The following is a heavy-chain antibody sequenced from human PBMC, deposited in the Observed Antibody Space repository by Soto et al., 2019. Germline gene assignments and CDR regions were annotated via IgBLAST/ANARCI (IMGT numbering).Heavy chain of an antibody. CDR1: GGSISSSSYY. V-gene: IGHV4-39*01. Sequence: QLQLQESGPGLVKPSETLSLTCTVSGGSISSSSYYWGWIRQPPGKGLEWIGSIYYSGSTYYNPSLKSRVTISVDTSKNQFSLKLSSVTAADTAVYYCARLYVVVPAAMPVGYFDYWGQGTLVTVSS. J-gene: IGHJ4*02. CDR2: IYYSGST. CDR3: ARLYVVVPAAMPVGYFDY. D-gene: IGHD2-2*01.